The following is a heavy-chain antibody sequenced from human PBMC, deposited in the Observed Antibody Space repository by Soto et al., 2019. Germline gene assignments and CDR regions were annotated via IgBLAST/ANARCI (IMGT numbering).Heavy chain of an antibody. D-gene: IGHD1-26*01. Sequence: GGALRLSCAASGFTFSDYYMSWIRQAPGKGLEWVSYISSSSYTNYADSVKGRFTISRDNAKNSLYLQMNSLRAEDTAVYYCARDVGPGDYGMDVWGQGTTVTVSS. CDR2: ISSSSYT. CDR3: ARDVGPGDYGMDV. V-gene: IGHV3-11*06. J-gene: IGHJ6*02. CDR1: GFTFSDYY.